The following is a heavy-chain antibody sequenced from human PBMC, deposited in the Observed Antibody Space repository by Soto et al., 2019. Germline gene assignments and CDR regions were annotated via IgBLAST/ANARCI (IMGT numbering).Heavy chain of an antibody. V-gene: IGHV2-5*02. D-gene: IGHD7-27*01. Sequence: PTQVNPTHTLTLTCTFSGFSITTHGVGVGWFRQPPGKALEWLALIYWDDDERYSPSLRSRLTITKDTSKNQVVLTMTNTDPMDTGTYECAHREGSNGPCFDTWGQETLVTTSS. J-gene: IGHJ5*02. CDR2: IYWDDDE. CDR1: GFSITTHGVG. CDR3: AHREGSNGPCFDT.